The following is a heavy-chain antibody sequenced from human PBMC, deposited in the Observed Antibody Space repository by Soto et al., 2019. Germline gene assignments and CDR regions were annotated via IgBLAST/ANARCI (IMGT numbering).Heavy chain of an antibody. CDR3: ARRDLGYCSGGSCYLDV. J-gene: IGHJ6*02. V-gene: IGHV4-34*01. Sequence: SETLSLTCAVYGGSFSGYYWSWIRQPPGKGLEWIGEINHSGSTNYNPSLKSRVTISVDTSKNQFSLKLSSVTAADTAVYYCARRDLGYCSGGSCYLDVWGQGTTVTVSS. D-gene: IGHD2-15*01. CDR2: INHSGST. CDR1: GGSFSGYY.